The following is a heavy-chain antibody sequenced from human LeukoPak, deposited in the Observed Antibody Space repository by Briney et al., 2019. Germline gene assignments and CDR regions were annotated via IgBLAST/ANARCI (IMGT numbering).Heavy chain of an antibody. J-gene: IGHJ4*02. CDR1: GFTFSDHY. Sequence: GGSLRLSCAASGFTFSDHYMSWIRQAPGKWLEWVSYISHTGTTMYYADSVKGRFTLSRDNARNSLYLQMNSLRAEDTAVYYCARGHWGLDSWGQGTLVSVSS. CDR3: ARGHWGLDS. V-gene: IGHV3-11*04. CDR2: ISHTGTTM. D-gene: IGHD7-27*01.